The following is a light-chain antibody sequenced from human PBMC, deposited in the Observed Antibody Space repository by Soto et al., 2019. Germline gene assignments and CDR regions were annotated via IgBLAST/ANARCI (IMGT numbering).Light chain of an antibody. Sequence: QSALTQPRSVSGSPGQSVTISCTGTSGDVGLYDYVSWYQQHAGKVPKLLIYAVSQRPSGVPGRFSASKSGITASLTITGLQAEDEADYHCQSYDSSLSCWVFGGGTKLTVL. CDR2: AVS. CDR1: SGDVGLYDY. CDR3: QSYDSSLSCWV. V-gene: IGLV2-11*01. J-gene: IGLJ3*02.